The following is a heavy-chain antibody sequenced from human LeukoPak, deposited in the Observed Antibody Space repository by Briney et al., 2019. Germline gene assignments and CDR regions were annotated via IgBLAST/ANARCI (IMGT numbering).Heavy chain of an antibody. CDR1: GGTFSSYA. D-gene: IGHD2-2*01. CDR2: MNPNSGNT. J-gene: IGHJ6*03. V-gene: IGHV1-8*02. CDR3: ARGVVGYMDV. Sequence: ASVKVSCKASGGTFSSYAISWVRQAPGQGLEWMGWMNPNSGNTGYAQKFQGRVTMTRNTSISTAYMELSSLRSEDTAVYYCARGVVGYMDVWGKGTTVTVSS.